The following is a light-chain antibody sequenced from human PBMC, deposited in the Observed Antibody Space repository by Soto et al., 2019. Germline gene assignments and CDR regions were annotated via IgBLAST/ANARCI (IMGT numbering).Light chain of an antibody. CDR3: QSYGSSLSVV. Sequence: QSALTQPPSVSGAPGQRVTISCTGSSSNIGAGYDVHWYQQPPGTAPKLLIYGNSNRPSGVPDRFSGSKSGTSASLAITGFQAEDEANYYCQSYGSSLSVVFGGGTKATVL. V-gene: IGLV1-40*01. CDR1: SSNIGAGYD. J-gene: IGLJ2*01. CDR2: GNS.